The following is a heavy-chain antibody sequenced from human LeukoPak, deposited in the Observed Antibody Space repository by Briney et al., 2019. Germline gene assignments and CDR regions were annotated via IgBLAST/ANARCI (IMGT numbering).Heavy chain of an antibody. D-gene: IGHD5-18*01. Sequence: PSETLSLTCAVSGGSISSYYWSWIRQPPGKGLEWIGYIYYSGSTDYNPSLKSRVTISVDTSKNQFSLKLSSVTAADTAVYYCARAAGGYSYGYYYYGMDVWGQGTTVTVSS. CDR3: ARAAGGYSYGYYYYGMDV. CDR2: IYYSGST. CDR1: GGSISSYY. J-gene: IGHJ6*02. V-gene: IGHV4-59*08.